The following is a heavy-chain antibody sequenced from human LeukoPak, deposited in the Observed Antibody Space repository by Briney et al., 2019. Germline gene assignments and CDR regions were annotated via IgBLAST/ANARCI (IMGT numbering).Heavy chain of an antibody. CDR3: ARYYDSSGYPEDRWFDP. CDR2: LSAYNGKT. V-gene: IGHV1-18*01. CDR1: GYTFTSHG. D-gene: IGHD3-22*01. Sequence: ASVKVSCKASGYTFTSHGISWVRQAPGQGLEWMGWLSAYNGKTNSAQKLQGRGTMTTDTSQSTAYMELRSLRSDDTAVYYCARYYDSSGYPEDRWFDPWGQGTLVTVSS. J-gene: IGHJ5*02.